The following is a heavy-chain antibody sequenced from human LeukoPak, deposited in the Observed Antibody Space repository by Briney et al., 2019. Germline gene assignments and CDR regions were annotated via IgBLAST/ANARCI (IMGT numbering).Heavy chain of an antibody. J-gene: IGHJ4*02. V-gene: IGHV4-39*01. CDR2: IYYSGST. CDR3: ARHPRGVTYFDY. D-gene: IGHD4-23*01. Sequence: SETLSLTCTVSGGSISSSSYYWGWIRQPPGKGLEWIGSIYYSGSTYYNPSLKSRVTISVDTSKNQFSLKLSSVTAADTAVYYCARHPRGVTYFDYWGQGTLVTVSS. CDR1: GGSISSSSYY.